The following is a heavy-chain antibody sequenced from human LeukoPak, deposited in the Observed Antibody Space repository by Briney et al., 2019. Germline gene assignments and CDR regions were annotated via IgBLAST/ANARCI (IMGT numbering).Heavy chain of an antibody. D-gene: IGHD3-3*01. J-gene: IGHJ4*02. CDR3: ASGQYYDLWSGYYVD. Sequence: SETLSLTCAVYGGSFSGHYWSWIRPPPGKGLERIGEINHSGSTNYNPSLESRVTISVDTSKNHFSLKLSSVTAADTAVYYCASGQYYDLWSGYYVDWGQGTLVTVSA. CDR2: INHSGST. CDR1: GGSFSGHY. V-gene: IGHV4-34*01.